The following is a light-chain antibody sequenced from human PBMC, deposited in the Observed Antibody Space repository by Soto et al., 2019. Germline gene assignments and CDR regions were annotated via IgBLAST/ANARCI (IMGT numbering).Light chain of an antibody. V-gene: IGKV3-20*01. CDR3: QLYGISPH. CDR1: QSVSSK. CDR2: ASS. J-gene: IGKJ5*01. Sequence: VLTQSPATLSVSPGEGATLSCRASQSVSSKLAWYQHKPGQAPRLLIYASSNRATGIPDRFSGSASGTDFTLTINRLEPEDFAVYYCQLYGISPHFGQGTRLEIK.